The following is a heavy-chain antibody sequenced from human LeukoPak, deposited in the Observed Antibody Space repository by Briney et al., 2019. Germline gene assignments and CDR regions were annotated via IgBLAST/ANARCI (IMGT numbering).Heavy chain of an antibody. D-gene: IGHD2-2*01. CDR2: INPNSGGT. CDR1: GYTFTGYY. CDR3: AREGYCSSTSCYGWFDP. J-gene: IGHJ5*02. V-gene: IGHV1-2*02. Sequence: GASVKVSCKASGYTFTGYYMHWVRQAPGQGLEGMGWINPNSGGTNYAQKFQGRVTMTRDTSISTAYMELSRLRSDDTAVYYCAREGYCSSTSCYGWFDPWGQGTLVTVSS.